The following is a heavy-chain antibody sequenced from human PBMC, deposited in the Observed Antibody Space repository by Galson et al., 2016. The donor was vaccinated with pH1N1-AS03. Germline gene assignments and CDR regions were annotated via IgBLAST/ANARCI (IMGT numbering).Heavy chain of an antibody. CDR3: ARVVRGVLEWLSSYDYYYIDV. V-gene: IGHV3-7*03. J-gene: IGHJ6*03. CDR2: TMKDGGEN. CDR1: GFTLSTSY. Sequence: SLRLSCAASGFTLSTSYMIWVRQAPGKELQWVAGTMKDGGENYYVASVKGRFILSRDSTTNSLYLQMDSLRVEDTAVYYCARVVRGVLEWLSSYDYYYIDVGGKGTTVTVS. D-gene: IGHD3-3*01.